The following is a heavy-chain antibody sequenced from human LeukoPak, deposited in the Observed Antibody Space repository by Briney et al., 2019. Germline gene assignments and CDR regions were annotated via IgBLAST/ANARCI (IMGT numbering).Heavy chain of an antibody. V-gene: IGHV3-7*03. CDR1: GFTFRGFR. CDR2: INSDGREG. Sequence: PGGSLRLSCAVSGFTFRGFRMSWSRQATGKGLERVASINSDGREGYYADVVKGRFTISRDNAKNSLYLQINSLRAEDTAVYYCARSSYSSSSSVWGQGTMVTVSS. J-gene: IGHJ3*01. CDR3: ARSSYSSSSSV. D-gene: IGHD6-6*01.